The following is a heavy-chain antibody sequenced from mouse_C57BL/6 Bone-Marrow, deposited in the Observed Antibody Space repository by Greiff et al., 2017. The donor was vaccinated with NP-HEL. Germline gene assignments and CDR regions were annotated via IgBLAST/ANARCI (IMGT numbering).Heavy chain of an antibody. CDR3: ARMGHYYGSSYRFAY. D-gene: IGHD1-1*01. Sequence: QVTLKVSGPGILQPSQTLSLTCSFSGFSLSTFGMGVGWIRQPSGKGLEWLAHIWWDDDKYYNPALKSRLTISKDTSKNQVFLKIANVDTADTATYYCARMGHYYGSSYRFAYWGQGTLVTVSA. V-gene: IGHV8-8*01. CDR2: IWWDDDK. J-gene: IGHJ3*01. CDR1: GFSLSTFGMG.